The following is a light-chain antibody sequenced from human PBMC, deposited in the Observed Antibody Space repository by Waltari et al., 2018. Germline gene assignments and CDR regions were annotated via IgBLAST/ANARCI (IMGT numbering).Light chain of an antibody. CDR3: QSWDTGINV. Sequence: QLVLTQPPSASASLGASVKLTCTLNSGHTRYPIACHQQQPEKGPRFLMKLDSDGSHTKGDGIPDRFSGSSSGAERYLILSSLQSEDEADYYCQSWDTGINVFGGGTKLTVL. V-gene: IGLV4-69*01. CDR1: SGHTRYP. CDR2: LDSDGSH. J-gene: IGLJ2*01.